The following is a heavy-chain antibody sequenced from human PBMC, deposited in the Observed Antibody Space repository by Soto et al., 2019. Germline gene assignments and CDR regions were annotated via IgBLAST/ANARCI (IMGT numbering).Heavy chain of an antibody. V-gene: IGHV3-48*03. Sequence: GGSLRLSCAVSGLTFSSYEMNWVRQAPEKGLEWVSYISPSGTTIYADSVRGRFTLSRDNAKNSLYLQMNSLRAEDTAVYYCARGGYCDTTTCYRLNAFDVWGQGTVVTVSS. J-gene: IGHJ3*01. CDR1: GLTFSSYE. CDR3: ARGGYCDTTTCYRLNAFDV. CDR2: ISPSGTTI. D-gene: IGHD2-2*01.